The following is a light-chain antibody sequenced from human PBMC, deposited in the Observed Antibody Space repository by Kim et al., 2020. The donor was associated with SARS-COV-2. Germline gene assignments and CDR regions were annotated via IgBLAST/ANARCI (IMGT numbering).Light chain of an antibody. CDR1: SSNIGSNY. CDR3: ATWDDSLSGPV. V-gene: IGLV1-47*01. J-gene: IGLJ2*01. CDR2: RNN. Sequence: GQRVTTSCSGSSSNIGSNYVYWYQQPPGTAPKLLISRNNQRPSGVPDRFSGSKSGTSASLAISGLRSEDEADYYCATWDDSLSGPVFGGGTQLTVL.